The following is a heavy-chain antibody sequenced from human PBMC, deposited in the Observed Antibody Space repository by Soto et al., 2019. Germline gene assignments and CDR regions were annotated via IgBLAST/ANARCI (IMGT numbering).Heavy chain of an antibody. J-gene: IGHJ6*03. CDR2: IYYSGST. Sequence: PSETLSLTCTVSGGSISSYYWSWIRQPPGKGLEWIGYIYYSGSTNYNPSLKSRVTISVDTSKNQFSLKLSSVTAADTAVYYCASLAGGGYYYYYMDVWGKGTTVTVS. V-gene: IGHV4-59*01. D-gene: IGHD3-22*01. CDR3: ASLAGGGYYYYYMDV. CDR1: GGSISSYY.